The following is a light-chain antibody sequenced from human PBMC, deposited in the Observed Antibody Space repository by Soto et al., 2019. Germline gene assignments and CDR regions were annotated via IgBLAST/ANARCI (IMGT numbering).Light chain of an antibody. Sequence: EIVLTQSPATLSLSPGERATLSCRASQSVSNYLAWYQQKPGQAPRLLIYVASNRATGIPARFSVSGSGTDFPLTISSLEPEDFAVYYCQQRSNWPPVYTFGQGTKLEI. CDR3: QQRSNWPPVYT. J-gene: IGKJ2*01. CDR1: QSVSNY. CDR2: VAS. V-gene: IGKV3-11*01.